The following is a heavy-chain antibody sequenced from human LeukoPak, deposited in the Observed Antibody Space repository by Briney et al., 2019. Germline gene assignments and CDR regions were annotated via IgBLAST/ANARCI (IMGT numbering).Heavy chain of an antibody. CDR1: GYTFTSYA. Sequence: ASVKVSCKASGYTFTSYAMHWVRQAPGQRLEWMGWINAGNGNTKYSQEFQGRVTITRDTSASTAYMELSSLRSEDMAVYYCARDGCSGGSCYYTDYWGQGTLVTVSS. CDR3: ARDGCSGGSCYYTDY. CDR2: INAGNGNT. J-gene: IGHJ4*02. D-gene: IGHD2-15*01. V-gene: IGHV1-3*03.